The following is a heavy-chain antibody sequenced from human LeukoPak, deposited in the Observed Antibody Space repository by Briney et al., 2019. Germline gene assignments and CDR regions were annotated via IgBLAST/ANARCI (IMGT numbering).Heavy chain of an antibody. Sequence: PGGSLRLSCAASGFTSSSYAMSWVRQAPGKGLEWVSAISGSGGSTYYADSVKGRFTISRDNSKNTLYLQMNSLRAEDKAVYYCAKNIKVPAAFFDYWGPGTLVTVAS. CDR1: GFTSSSYA. CDR2: ISGSGGST. V-gene: IGHV3-23*01. CDR3: AKNIKVPAAFFDY. D-gene: IGHD2-2*01. J-gene: IGHJ4*02.